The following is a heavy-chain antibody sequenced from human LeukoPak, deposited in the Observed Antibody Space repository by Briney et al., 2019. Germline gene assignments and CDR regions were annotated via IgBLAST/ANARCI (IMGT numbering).Heavy chain of an antibody. V-gene: IGHV1-8*02. CDR1: GYTFNNYD. Sequence: GASVKVSCKASGYTFNNYDINWVRQATGQGLEWMGWMNPNSGNTGYAQKFQGRVTMTRNTSISTAYMELSSLRSEDTAVYYCARGSTVASYYYYYMDVWGKGTTVTISS. J-gene: IGHJ6*03. CDR2: MNPNSGNT. D-gene: IGHD4-23*01. CDR3: ARGSTVASYYYYYMDV.